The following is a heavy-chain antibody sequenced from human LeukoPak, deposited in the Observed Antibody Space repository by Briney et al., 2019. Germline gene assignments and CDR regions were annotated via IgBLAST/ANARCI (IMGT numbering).Heavy chain of an antibody. J-gene: IGHJ6*02. CDR3: ARAPTYYYDSSGYYPYYYYGMDV. CDR2: INPNSGGT. V-gene: IGHV1-2*02. CDR1: GYTFTGYY. Sequence: ASVKVSCKASGYTFTGYYMHWVRQAPGQGLEWMGWINPNSGGTNYAQKFQGRVTMTRDTSISTAYMELSRLRSDDTAVYYCARAPTYYYDSSGYYPYYYYGMDVWGQGTTVTVSS. D-gene: IGHD3-22*01.